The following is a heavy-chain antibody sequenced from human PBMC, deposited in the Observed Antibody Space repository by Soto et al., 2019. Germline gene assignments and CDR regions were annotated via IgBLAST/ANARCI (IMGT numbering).Heavy chain of an antibody. J-gene: IGHJ3*02. D-gene: IGHD2-2*01. V-gene: IGHV3-66*01. CDR2: IYSGGST. Sequence: GGSLRLSCAASGFTVSSNYMSWVRQAPGKGLEWVSVIYSGGSTYYADSVKGRFTISRDNSKNRLYLQMNSLRAEDTAVYYCARGPALDAFDIWGQGTMVTVSS. CDR3: ARGPALDAFDI. CDR1: GFTVSSNY.